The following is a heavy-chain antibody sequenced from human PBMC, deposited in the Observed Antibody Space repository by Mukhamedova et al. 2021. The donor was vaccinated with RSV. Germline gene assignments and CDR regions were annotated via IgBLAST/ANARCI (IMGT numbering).Heavy chain of an antibody. D-gene: IGHD6-6*01. CDR3: AKAPYSSTSRNWFDP. J-gene: IGHJ5*02. Sequence: AEYMGGRFTISRDNSKNMLFLQMDSLRTEDMAMYYCAKAPYSSTSRNWFDPWGQGTLVTVSS. V-gene: IGHV3-23*01.